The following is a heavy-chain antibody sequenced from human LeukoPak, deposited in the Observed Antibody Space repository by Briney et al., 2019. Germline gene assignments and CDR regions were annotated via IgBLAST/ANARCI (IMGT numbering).Heavy chain of an antibody. D-gene: IGHD2-2*01. CDR1: GYTFTSYG. CDR2: ISAYNGNT. J-gene: IGHJ4*02. V-gene: IGHV1-18*01. CDR3: ARGSRGYCSSTSCRKTSEAYYFDY. Sequence: ASVKVSCKASGYTFTSYGTSWVRQAPGQGLEWMGWISAYNGNTNYAQKLQGRVTMTTDTSTSTAYMELRSLRSDDTAVYYCARGSRGYCSSTSCRKTSEAYYFDYWGQGTLVTVSS.